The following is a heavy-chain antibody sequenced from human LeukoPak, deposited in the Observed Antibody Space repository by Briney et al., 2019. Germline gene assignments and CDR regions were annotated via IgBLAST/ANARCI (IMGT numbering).Heavy chain of an antibody. CDR3: ARGRGSGWYSHWFDP. J-gene: IGHJ5*02. V-gene: IGHV5-51*01. CDR1: GYSFTSYW. CDR2: IYPGDSDT. D-gene: IGHD6-19*01. Sequence: GESLKISCKGSGYSFTSYWIGWVRRMPGKGLEWMGIIYPGDSDTRYSPSFQGQVTISADKSISTAYLQWSSLKASDTAMYYCARGRGSGWYSHWFDPWGQGTLVTVSS.